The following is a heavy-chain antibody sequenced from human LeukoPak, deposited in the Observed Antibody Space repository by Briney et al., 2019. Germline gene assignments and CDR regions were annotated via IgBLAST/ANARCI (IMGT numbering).Heavy chain of an antibody. CDR3: ARHYGSGSYYPSY. CDR1: GFNFNNYN. D-gene: IGHD1-26*01. Sequence: GGSLRLSCAASGFNFNNYNMNWVRQAPGKGLEWVSYITLSSSTTYYADSVKGRFTISRDSSKNTLYLQMNSLRAEDTAVYYCARHYGSGSYYPSYWGQGTLVTVSS. CDR2: ITLSSSTT. J-gene: IGHJ4*02. V-gene: IGHV3-48*01.